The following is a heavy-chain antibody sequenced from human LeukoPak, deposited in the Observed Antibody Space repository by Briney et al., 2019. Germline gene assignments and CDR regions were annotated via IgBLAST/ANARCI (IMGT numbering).Heavy chain of an antibody. CDR1: DSPFIGIA. CDR3: ARDAEWFDP. Sequence: KPGGSRSLSCQAPDSPFIGIAWNWSARLQGKGLEWVSSISSSSSYIYYADSVKGRFTISRDNAKNSLYLQMNSLRAEDTAVYYCARDAEWFDPWGQGTLVTVSS. J-gene: IGHJ5*02. CDR2: ISSSSSYI. V-gene: IGHV3-21*01.